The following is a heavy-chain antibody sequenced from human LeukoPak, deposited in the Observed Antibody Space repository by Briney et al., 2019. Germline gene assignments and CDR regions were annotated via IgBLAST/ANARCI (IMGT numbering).Heavy chain of an antibody. D-gene: IGHD1-26*01. CDR2: IYYSGST. J-gene: IGHJ1*01. CDR1: GVSFSSYY. CDR3: ARPGHGGSYYSYFQH. Sequence: SETLSLTCAVYGVSFSSYYWGWIRQPPGKGLEWIGSIYYSGSTYYNPSLKSRVTISVDTSKNQFSLKLSSVTAADTAVYYCARPGHGGSYYSYFQHWGQGTLVTVSS. V-gene: IGHV4-39*01.